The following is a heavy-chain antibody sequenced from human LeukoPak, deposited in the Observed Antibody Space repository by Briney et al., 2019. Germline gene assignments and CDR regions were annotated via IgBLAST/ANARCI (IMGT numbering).Heavy chain of an antibody. D-gene: IGHD6-19*01. Sequence: PGGSLRLSCAASGFTFSSYSMNWIRQPPGKGLEWIGSIYYSGSTYYNPSLKSRVTISVDTSKNQFSLKLSSVTAADTAVYHCASNLASGWHFDYWGQGTLVTVSS. V-gene: IGHV4-39*01. J-gene: IGHJ4*02. CDR1: GFTFSSYS. CDR3: ASNLASGWHFDY. CDR2: IYYSGST.